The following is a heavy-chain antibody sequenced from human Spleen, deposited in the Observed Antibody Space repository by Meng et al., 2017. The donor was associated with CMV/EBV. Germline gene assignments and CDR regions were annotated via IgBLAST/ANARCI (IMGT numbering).Heavy chain of an antibody. CDR3: ARSGRFDY. D-gene: IGHD1-14*01. CDR2: INHSGST. V-gene: IGHV4-34*01. J-gene: IGHJ4*02. Sequence: QVQLRQGGPGLLKPSETLSLTCAVYGGSFSGYYWSWIRQPPGKGLEWIGEINHSGSTNYNPSLKSRVTISVDTSKNQFSLKLSSVTAADTAVYYCARSGRFDYWGQGTLVTVSS. CDR1: GGSFSGYY.